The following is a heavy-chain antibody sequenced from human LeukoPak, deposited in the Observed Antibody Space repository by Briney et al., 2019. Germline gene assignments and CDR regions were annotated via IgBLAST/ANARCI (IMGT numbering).Heavy chain of an antibody. V-gene: IGHV3-30*02. CDR1: GFTFSRLG. CDR3: AKEGDEFRGYLDV. J-gene: IGHJ6*03. D-gene: IGHD3-16*01. CDR2: IHNDGTQG. Sequence: GGSLTLSCAASGFTFSRLGMQWVRQAPGKGLEWVAVIHNDGTQGQYADSVKGRFTTSKDNSQNTLYLQMNNLRDDDTAVYYCAKEGDEFRGYLDVWGKGTTVTVSS.